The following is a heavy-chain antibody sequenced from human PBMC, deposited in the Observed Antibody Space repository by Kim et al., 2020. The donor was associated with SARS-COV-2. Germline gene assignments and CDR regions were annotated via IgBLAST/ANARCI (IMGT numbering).Heavy chain of an antibody. J-gene: IGHJ4*02. CDR3: AKSLSGVIIILELDY. V-gene: IGHV3-23*01. D-gene: IGHD3-10*01. CDR1: GFTFSSYA. Sequence: GGSLRLSCAASGFTFSSYAMSWVRQAPGKGLEWVSAISGSGGSTYYADSVKGRFTISRDNSKNTLYLQMNSLRAEDTAVYYCAKSLSGVIIILELDYWGQGTLVTVSS. CDR2: ISGSGGST.